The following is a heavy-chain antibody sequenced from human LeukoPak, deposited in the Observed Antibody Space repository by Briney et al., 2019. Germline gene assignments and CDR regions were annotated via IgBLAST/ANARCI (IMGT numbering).Heavy chain of an antibody. Sequence: SETLSLTCAVYGGSFSGFFWTWIRQPPGKGLEWIGEINHSGSTNYNPSLKSRVTILADTSKNQFSLKVSSVTVADTAVYYCARHQGVVDLWGRGSLVTVSS. CDR1: GGSFSGFF. CDR3: ARHQGVVDL. CDR2: INHSGST. J-gene: IGHJ2*01. D-gene: IGHD3-3*01. V-gene: IGHV4-34*01.